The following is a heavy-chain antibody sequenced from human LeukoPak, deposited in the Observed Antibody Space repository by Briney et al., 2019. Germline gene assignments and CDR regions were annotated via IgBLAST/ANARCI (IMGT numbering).Heavy chain of an antibody. CDR2: INPNSGDT. CDR3: ARLGGGLDI. V-gene: IGHV1-2*02. CDR1: GYTFTGYY. J-gene: IGHJ3*02. D-gene: IGHD1-26*01. Sequence: ASVKVSCKASGYTFTGYYMHWVRQAPGQGLELMGWINPNSGDTNYAQKFQDRVTMTTDTSISTAYMELSRLRSDDTAMFYCARLGGGLDIWGQGTMVTVSS.